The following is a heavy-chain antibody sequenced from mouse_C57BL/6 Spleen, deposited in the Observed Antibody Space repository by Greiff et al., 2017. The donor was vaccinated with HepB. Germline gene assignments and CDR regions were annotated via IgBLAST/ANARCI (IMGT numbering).Heavy chain of an antibody. Sequence: QVQLQQPGAELVKPGASVKMSCKASGYTFTSYWITWVKQRPGQGLEWIGDIYPGSGSTNYNEKFKSKATLTVDTSSSTDYMQLSSLTSEDSAVYYCARYYYGSSSDYWGQGTTLTVSS. CDR3: ARYYYGSSSDY. CDR1: GYTFTSYW. D-gene: IGHD1-1*01. V-gene: IGHV1-55*01. CDR2: IYPGSGST. J-gene: IGHJ2*01.